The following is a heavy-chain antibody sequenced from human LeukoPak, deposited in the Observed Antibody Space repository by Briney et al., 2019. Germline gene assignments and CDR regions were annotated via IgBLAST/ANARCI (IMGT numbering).Heavy chain of an antibody. CDR2: IKSKTDGATI. V-gene: IGHV3-15*01. CDR1: GFTFNDAW. J-gene: IGHJ4*02. Sequence: GGSLRLSCAASGFTFNDAWMNWVRQAPGKGLEWVGRIKSKTDGATIKYGAPVKGRFTISRDDSKNTLYLQMGSLKDEDTAVYYCTTLAGGSFGYWGQGTLVTVSS. CDR3: TTLAGGSFGY. D-gene: IGHD6-13*01.